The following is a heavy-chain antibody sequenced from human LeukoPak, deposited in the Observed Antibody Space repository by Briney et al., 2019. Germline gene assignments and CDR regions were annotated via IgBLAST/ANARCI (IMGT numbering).Heavy chain of an antibody. Sequence: RASVKVSCKASGYTFTGYYMHWVRQAPGQGLEWMGWINPNSGGTNYAQKFQGRVTMTRDTSISTAYMELSRLRSDDTAVYYCASHQPLGLTTLFDYWGQGTLVTVSS. CDR3: ASHQPLGLTTLFDY. V-gene: IGHV1-2*02. D-gene: IGHD2/OR15-2a*01. CDR2: INPNSGGT. CDR1: GYTFTGYY. J-gene: IGHJ4*02.